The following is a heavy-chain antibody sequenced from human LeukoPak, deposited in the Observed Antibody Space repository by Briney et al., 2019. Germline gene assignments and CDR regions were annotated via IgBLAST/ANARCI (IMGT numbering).Heavy chain of an antibody. V-gene: IGHV1-46*01. CDR1: GYTFINNW. CDR3: ARGLDCSGGSCYGVDY. Sequence: GASVKVSCKASGYTFINNWMHWVRQAPGQGLEWMGIINPSGGSTSYAQKFQGRVTMTRDMSTSTVYMELSSLRSEDTAVYYCARGLDCSGGSCYGVDYWGQGTLVTVSS. J-gene: IGHJ4*02. D-gene: IGHD2-15*01. CDR2: INPSGGST.